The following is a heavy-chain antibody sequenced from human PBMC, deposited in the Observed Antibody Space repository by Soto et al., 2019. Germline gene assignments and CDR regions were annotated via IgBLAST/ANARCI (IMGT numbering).Heavy chain of an antibody. CDR1: GYSFTSYW. Sequence: PGESLKISFKGSGYSFTSYWISWVRQMPGKGLEWMGRIDPSDSYTNYSPSFQGHVTISADKSISTAYLQWSSLKASDTAMCYCARHDLLEYISSYYGMDVWGQGATVTVSS. J-gene: IGHJ6*02. CDR2: IDPSDSYT. V-gene: IGHV5-10-1*01. CDR3: ARHDLLEYISSYYGMDV. D-gene: IGHD6-6*01.